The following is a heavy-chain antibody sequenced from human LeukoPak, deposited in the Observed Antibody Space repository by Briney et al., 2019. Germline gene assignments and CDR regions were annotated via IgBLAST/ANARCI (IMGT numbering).Heavy chain of an antibody. CDR1: GFTFSSYA. J-gene: IGHJ4*02. CDR3: AKVSGWQELVRGFAY. CDR2: ISGSGGST. V-gene: IGHV3-23*01. D-gene: IGHD6-13*01. Sequence: GGSLRLSCAASGFTFSSYAMSGVRESPGKGLEGGSAISGSGGSTYYADSVKGRFTICRDNSKNRLYVQMNSVRAEDTAVYYCAKVSGWQELVRGFAYWGQGTLVTVSS.